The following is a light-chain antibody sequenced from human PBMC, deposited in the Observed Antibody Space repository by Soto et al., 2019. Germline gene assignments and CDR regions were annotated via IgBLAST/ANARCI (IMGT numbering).Light chain of an antibody. CDR2: WSS. CDR1: QSVLYSSNSKNY. V-gene: IGKV4-1*01. CDR3: HQYYGTPWT. Sequence: DIVMTQSPDSLAVSLGERATINCKSSQSVLYSSNSKNYLAWYQQKPGQPPKLLIYWSSTRESGVPDRFSGSGSWTDFTLTISSVQAEDVAVYYCHQYYGTPWTFGQGTKVEIK. J-gene: IGKJ1*01.